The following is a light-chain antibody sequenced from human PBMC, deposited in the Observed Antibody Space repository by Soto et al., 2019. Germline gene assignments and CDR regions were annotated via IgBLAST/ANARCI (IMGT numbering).Light chain of an antibody. CDR2: GAS. V-gene: IGKV3-15*01. CDR1: QSVSSN. CDR3: QQYNNWRRT. J-gene: IGKJ1*01. Sequence: EIVFTQSPATLSVSPGERATLSCRASQSVSSNLAWYQQKPGQAPRLLIYGASTRATGIPARFSGSGSGTEFTLTISSLQSEDFAVYYCQQYNNWRRTFGQGTKVGIK.